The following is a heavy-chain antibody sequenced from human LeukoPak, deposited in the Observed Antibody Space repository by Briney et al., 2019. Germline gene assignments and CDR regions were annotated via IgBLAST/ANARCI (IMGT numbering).Heavy chain of an antibody. CDR3: ASSGYSSGWYPKSHDAFDI. CDR1: GYTFTSYG. J-gene: IGHJ3*02. CDR2: ISAYNGNT. D-gene: IGHD6-19*01. Sequence: ASVKVSCKASGYTFTSYGISWVRQAPGQGFEWMGWISAYNGNTNYAQKLQGRVTMTTDTSTSTAYMELRSLRSDDTAVYYCASSGYSSGWYPKSHDAFDIWGQGTMVTVSS. V-gene: IGHV1-18*01.